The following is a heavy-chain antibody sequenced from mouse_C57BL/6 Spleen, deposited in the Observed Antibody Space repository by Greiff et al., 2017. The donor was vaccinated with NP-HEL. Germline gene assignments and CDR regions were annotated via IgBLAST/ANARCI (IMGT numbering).Heavy chain of an antibody. CDR2: ISSGGSYT. V-gene: IGHV5-6*02. D-gene: IGHD1-1*01. J-gene: IGHJ2*01. Sequence: EVMLVESGGDLVKPGGSLKLSCAASGFTFSSYGMSWVRQTPDKRLEWVATISSGGSYTYYPDSVKGRFTISRDNAKNTLYLQMSSLKSEDTAMYYCARREVVAPLDYWGQGTTLTVSS. CDR3: ARREVVAPLDY. CDR1: GFTFSSYG.